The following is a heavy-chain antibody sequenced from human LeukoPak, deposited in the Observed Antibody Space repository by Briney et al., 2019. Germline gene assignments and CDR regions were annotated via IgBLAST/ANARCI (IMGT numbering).Heavy chain of an antibody. CDR2: IYYSGST. J-gene: IGHJ4*02. V-gene: IGHV4-59*08. CDR1: GVSISSHY. Sequence: SETLSLTYSVSGVSISSHYWRWLRHPPGKGVECLGYIYYSGSTNYNPSLKSRVTISVDTSKNQFSLKLSSVTAADTAVYYCARRDIAAAGTWSFDYWGQGTLVTVSS. D-gene: IGHD6-13*01. CDR3: ARRDIAAAGTWSFDY.